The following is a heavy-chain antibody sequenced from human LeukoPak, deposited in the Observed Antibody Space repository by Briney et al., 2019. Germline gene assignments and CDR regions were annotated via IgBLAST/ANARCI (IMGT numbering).Heavy chain of an antibody. CDR3: ARAPHIVVVVAATPDYFDY. V-gene: IGHV4-31*03. J-gene: IGHJ4*02. CDR2: IYYSGST. Sequence: SQTLSLTCTVSGGSISSGGYYWSWTRQHPGKGLEWIGYIYYSGSTYYNPSLKSRVTISVDTSKNQFSLKLSSVTAADTAVYYCARAPHIVVVVAATPDYFDYWGQGTLVTVSS. CDR1: GGSISSGGYY. D-gene: IGHD2-15*01.